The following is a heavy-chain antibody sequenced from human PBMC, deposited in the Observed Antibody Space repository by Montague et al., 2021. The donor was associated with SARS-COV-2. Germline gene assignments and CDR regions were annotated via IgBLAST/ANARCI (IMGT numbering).Heavy chain of an antibody. CDR2: TYYRSKWYN. CDR1: GDSVAGNGAN. Sequence: CAISGDSVAGNGANWNWVRQSPSRVLEWLGRTYYRSKWYNDYAVSVRGRVTINPDTSKNQFSLQLNSVTPEDTAIYYCTSGREGNYNVMDVWGQGTTVTVSS. CDR3: TSGREGNYNVMDV. V-gene: IGHV6-1*01. J-gene: IGHJ6*02. D-gene: IGHD1-1*01.